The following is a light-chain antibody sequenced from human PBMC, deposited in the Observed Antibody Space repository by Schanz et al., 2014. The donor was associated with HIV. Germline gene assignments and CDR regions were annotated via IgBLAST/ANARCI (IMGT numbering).Light chain of an antibody. Sequence: SYELTQPLSVSVALGQTARITCGGNNIGSKNVHWYQQKSGLAPVLVIYRDSNRPSGIPERFSGSNSGNTATLTISRAQAGDEADYYCQVWDSSTAGVFGGGTKLTVL. CDR2: RDS. CDR1: NIGSKN. J-gene: IGLJ2*01. CDR3: QVWDSSTAGV. V-gene: IGLV3-9*01.